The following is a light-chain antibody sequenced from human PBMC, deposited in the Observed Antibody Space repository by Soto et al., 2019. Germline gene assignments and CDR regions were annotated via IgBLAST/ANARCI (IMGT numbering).Light chain of an antibody. CDR2: DVS. Sequence: QSVLTLPASVSGSPGQSITISCTGTSSDVGGYNYVSWYQQHPGKAPKLMIYDVSNRPSGVSNRFSGSKSGNTASLTISGLQAEDEADYYCNSYTSSSTYVFGTGTKVTVL. J-gene: IGLJ1*01. CDR3: NSYTSSSTYV. CDR1: SSDVGGYNY. V-gene: IGLV2-14*01.